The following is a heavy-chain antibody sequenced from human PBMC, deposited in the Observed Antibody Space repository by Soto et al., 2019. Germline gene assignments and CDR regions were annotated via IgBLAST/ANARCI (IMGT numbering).Heavy chain of an antibody. CDR2: IFHSGST. CDR1: GGSISDSDW. Sequence: SETLSLTCVVSGGSISDSDWWSWVRQPPGKGLEWIGEIFHSGSTNYNPSLKSRVTMSVDKSKNQFSLKLNSVTAADTAVYFCARVGSGSFDYWGQGTLVTVSS. D-gene: IGHD3-22*01. CDR3: ARVGSGSFDY. J-gene: IGHJ4*02. V-gene: IGHV4-4*02.